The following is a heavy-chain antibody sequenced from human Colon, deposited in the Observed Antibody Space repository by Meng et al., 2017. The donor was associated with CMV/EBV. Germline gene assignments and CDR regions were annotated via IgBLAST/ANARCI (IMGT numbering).Heavy chain of an antibody. D-gene: IGHD3-10*01. CDR2: SYTSGIT. CDR1: GVSISSGNYS. Sequence: SGVSISSGNYSWTWIRQPAGKGLEWIGRSYTSGITNYNPSLKSRVTISVDTSKNQFSLKLTSVTAADTAVYYCARGGDYSGSGSNDYWGQGTLVTVSS. J-gene: IGHJ4*02. CDR3: ARGGDYSGSGSNDY. V-gene: IGHV4-61*02.